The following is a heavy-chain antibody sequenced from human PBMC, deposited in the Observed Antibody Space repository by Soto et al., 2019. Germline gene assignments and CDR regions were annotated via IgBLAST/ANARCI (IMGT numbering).Heavy chain of an antibody. Sequence: NPSETLSLTCSVSGGSISSSSYYWGWIRQPPGQGLEWIGNIYYSGSTYYNPSLKSRVTISVDTSKNQFSLNLNSVTAADTAVYYCARRGYSNGYFDYWGQGTLVTVSS. V-gene: IGHV4-39*01. D-gene: IGHD5-18*01. CDR3: ARRGYSNGYFDY. CDR2: IYYSGST. CDR1: GGSISSSSYY. J-gene: IGHJ4*02.